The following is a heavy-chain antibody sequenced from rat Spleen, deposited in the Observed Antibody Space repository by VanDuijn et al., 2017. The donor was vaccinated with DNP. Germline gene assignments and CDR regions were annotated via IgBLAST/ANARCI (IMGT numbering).Heavy chain of an antibody. CDR3: ARDQGNNQGAMDA. CDR2: ITSSGGST. CDR1: GFTFNNYW. Sequence: EVQLVESGGDLVQPGRSLKLSCVASGFTFNNYWMTWIRQVPGKGLEWVASITSSGGSTYYPDSVKGRFTISRDNAKNTLYLQMNSLRSEDTATYYCARDQGNNQGAMDAWGQGTSVTVSS. V-gene: IGHV5-31*01. J-gene: IGHJ4*01. D-gene: IGHD1-10*01.